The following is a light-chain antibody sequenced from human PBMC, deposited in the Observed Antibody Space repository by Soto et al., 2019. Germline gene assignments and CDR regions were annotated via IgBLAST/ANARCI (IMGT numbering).Light chain of an antibody. J-gene: IGKJ3*01. CDR3: QRTNSFPFT. V-gene: IGKV1D-12*01. Sequence: DIQMTQSPSSVSASVGDRVTITCRASQGISSWLAWYQQKPGKAPKLLIYAASSLQSGVPSRFSGSGSGTDFIPTNSSLYPEVFATYRGQRTNSFPFTFGLGTKVDIK. CDR1: QGISSW. CDR2: AAS.